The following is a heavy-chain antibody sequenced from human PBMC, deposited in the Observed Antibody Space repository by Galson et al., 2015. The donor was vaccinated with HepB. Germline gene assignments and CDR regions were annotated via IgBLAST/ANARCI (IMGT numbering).Heavy chain of an antibody. CDR3: ARAIWGNWFDP. Sequence: SLRLSCAASGFTFSTYVMTWVRQAPGKGLEWVSRINSDGSSTSYADSVKGRFTISRDNAKNTLYLQMNSLRAEDTAVYYCARAIWGNWFDPWGQGTLVTVSS. J-gene: IGHJ5*02. D-gene: IGHD7-27*01. CDR1: GFTFSTYV. CDR2: INSDGSST. V-gene: IGHV3-74*01.